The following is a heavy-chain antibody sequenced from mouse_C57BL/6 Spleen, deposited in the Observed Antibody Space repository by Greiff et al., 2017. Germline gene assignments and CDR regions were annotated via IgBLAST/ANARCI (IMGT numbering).Heavy chain of an antibody. Sequence: VKLVESGPGLVQPSQSLSITCTVSGFSLTSYGVHWVRQSPGKGLEWLGVIWSGGSTDYNAAFISRLSISKDKSKSQVFFKMNSLQADDTAIYYCARKGGSSGLFYAMDYWGQGTSVTVSS. V-gene: IGHV2-2*01. CDR2: IWSGGST. D-gene: IGHD3-2*02. J-gene: IGHJ4*01. CDR1: GFSLTSYG. CDR3: ARKGGSSGLFYAMDY.